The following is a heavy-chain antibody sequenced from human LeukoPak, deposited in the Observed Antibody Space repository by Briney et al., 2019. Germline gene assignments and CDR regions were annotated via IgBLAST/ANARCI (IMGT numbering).Heavy chain of an antibody. CDR2: INHSGST. D-gene: IGHD6-13*01. Sequence: SETLSLTCAVYGGSFSGYYWSWIRQPPGKGLEWIGEINHSGSTNYNTSLKSRVTISVDTSKNQFSLKLSSVTAADTAVYYCARGGSTAAAEEEYFVYWGQGTLVTVSS. V-gene: IGHV4-34*01. J-gene: IGHJ4*02. CDR1: GGSFSGYY. CDR3: ARGGSTAAAEEEYFVY.